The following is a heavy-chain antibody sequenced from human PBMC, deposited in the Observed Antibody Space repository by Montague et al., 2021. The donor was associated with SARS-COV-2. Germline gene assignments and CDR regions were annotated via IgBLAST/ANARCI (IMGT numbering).Heavy chain of an antibody. CDR3: ARGPLHGVAADTPFDL. CDR1: GWSFSGYC. Sequence: SETLSLTCAVYGWSFSGYCCSCIRQPPGKGLEWIGEVTPRGNTNYNPSLKSPVPIALDTSNNDFSLKLSSVTAADTAADYCARGPLHGVAADTPFDLWGQGTLVTVSS. J-gene: IGHJ4*02. V-gene: IGHV4-34*01. CDR2: VTPRGNT. D-gene: IGHD6-13*01.